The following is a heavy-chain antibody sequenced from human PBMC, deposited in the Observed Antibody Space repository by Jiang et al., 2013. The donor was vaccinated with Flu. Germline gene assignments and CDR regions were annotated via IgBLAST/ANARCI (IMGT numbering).Heavy chain of an antibody. Sequence: ALLKPSETLSLTCTVSGGSISSYYWSWIRQPPGKGLEWIGYIYYSGSTNYNPSLKSRVTISVDTSKNQFSLKLSSVTAADTAVYYCARDLGPQGTGYYYGMDVWGQGTTVTVSS. CDR3: ARDLGPQGTGYYYGMDV. CDR1: GGSISSYY. CDR2: IYYSGST. J-gene: IGHJ6*02. V-gene: IGHV4-59*01.